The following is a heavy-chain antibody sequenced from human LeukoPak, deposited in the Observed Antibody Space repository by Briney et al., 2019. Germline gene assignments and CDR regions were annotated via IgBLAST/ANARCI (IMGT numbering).Heavy chain of an antibody. D-gene: IGHD3-9*01. J-gene: IGHJ4*02. CDR3: ARVPPGDDILTGTFDY. CDR1: GGSISSYF. V-gene: IGHV4-59*01. CDR2: IYDSGTT. Sequence: SETLSLTCTVSGGSISSYFWHWIRQPPGKGLEWMGYIYDSGTTAYNPSLKRRVTISVDTSKNQFSLKLSSVTAADTAVYYCARVPPGDDILTGTFDYWGQGTLVTVSS.